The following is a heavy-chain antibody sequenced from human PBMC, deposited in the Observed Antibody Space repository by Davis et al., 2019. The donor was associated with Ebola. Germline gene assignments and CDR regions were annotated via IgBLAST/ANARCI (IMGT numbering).Heavy chain of an antibody. Sequence: ASVKVSCKASGYTFTSYDINWVRQATGQGLEWMGWMNPNSGNTGYAQKFQGRVTMTRNTSISTAYMEVSSLRSEDTAVYYCARAPTWTQINYYCFDYWGQGTLVTVSS. CDR3: ARAPTWTQINYYCFDY. CDR2: MNPNSGNT. D-gene: IGHD3-10*01. V-gene: IGHV1-8*01. J-gene: IGHJ4*02. CDR1: GYTFTSYD.